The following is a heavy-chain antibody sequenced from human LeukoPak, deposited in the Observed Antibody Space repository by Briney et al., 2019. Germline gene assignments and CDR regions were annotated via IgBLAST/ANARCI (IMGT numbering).Heavy chain of an antibody. V-gene: IGHV4-39*01. CDR3: ARLDSSSFDY. J-gene: IGHJ4*02. Sequence: KSSETLSLTCTVSGGSISSSSYYWGWIRQPPGKGLEWIGSIYYSGSTYYNPSLKSRVTISVDTSKNQFSLKLSSVTAADTAVYYCARLDSSSFDYWGQGTLVTVSS. CDR2: IYYSGST. D-gene: IGHD6-13*01. CDR1: GGSISSSSYY.